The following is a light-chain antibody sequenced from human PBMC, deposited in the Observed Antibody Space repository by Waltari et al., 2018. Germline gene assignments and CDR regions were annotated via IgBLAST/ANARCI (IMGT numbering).Light chain of an antibody. CDR2: GAS. CDR3: QQYSTYPIT. V-gene: IGKV1-16*02. CDR1: QGISNY. J-gene: IGKJ5*01. Sequence: DIQMTQSPPALSASVGDTVTITCRASQGISNYLAWFQQKPVSASMPLLYGASSLQSGVPSKFSGSGSGTDFALTISGLLPEDVATYYCQQYSTYPITFGQGTRLDIK.